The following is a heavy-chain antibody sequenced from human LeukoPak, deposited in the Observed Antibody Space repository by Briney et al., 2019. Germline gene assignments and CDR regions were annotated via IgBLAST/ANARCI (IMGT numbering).Heavy chain of an antibody. CDR3: ARGGVYNWNDKDPYNFDY. CDR1: GDSVSSNSAA. Sequence: SQTPSLTCAISGDSVSSNSAAWNWIRQSPSRGLEWLGRTYYRSKWYNDYAVSVKSRITINPDTSKNQFSLQLNSVTPEDTAVYYCARGGVYNWNDKDPYNFDYWGQGTLVTVSS. D-gene: IGHD1-20*01. CDR2: TYYRSKWYN. J-gene: IGHJ4*02. V-gene: IGHV6-1*01.